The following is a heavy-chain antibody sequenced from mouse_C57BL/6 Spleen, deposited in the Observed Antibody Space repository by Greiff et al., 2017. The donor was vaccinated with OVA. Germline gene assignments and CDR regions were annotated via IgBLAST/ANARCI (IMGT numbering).Heavy chain of an antibody. V-gene: IGHV1-82*01. CDR3: ARWSNLFDY. CDR1: GYAFSSSW. D-gene: IGHD2-5*01. Sequence: QVQLKESGPELVKPGASVKISCKASGYAFSSSWMNWVKQRPGKGLEWIGRIYPGDGDTNYNGKFKSKATLTADKSSSTAYMQLSSLTSEDSAVYFCARWSNLFDYWGQGTTLTVSS. CDR2: IYPGDGDT. J-gene: IGHJ2*01.